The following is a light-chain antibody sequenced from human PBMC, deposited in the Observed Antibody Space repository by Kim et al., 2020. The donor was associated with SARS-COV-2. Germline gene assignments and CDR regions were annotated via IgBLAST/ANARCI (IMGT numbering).Light chain of an antibody. CDR3: QQYNNWPPIT. CDR2: GAS. CDR1: QSVSSN. J-gene: IGKJ5*01. Sequence: SPGERATPSCRASQSVSSNLSWYQQKPRQAPRLLIYGASSRATGIPARFSGSGSGTEFTLTISSLQSEDFAVYYCQQYNNWPPITFGQGTRLEIK. V-gene: IGKV3-15*01.